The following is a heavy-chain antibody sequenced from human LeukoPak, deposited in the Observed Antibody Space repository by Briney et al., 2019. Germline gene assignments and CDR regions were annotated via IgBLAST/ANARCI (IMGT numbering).Heavy chain of an antibody. Sequence: GASVKVSFKASGYTFTGYYMHWVRQAPGQGLEWMGWINPNSGGTNYAQKFQGRVTMTRDTSISTAYMELSRLRSDDTAVYYCARAHTMVRGVRPFVYWGQGTLVTVSS. V-gene: IGHV1-2*02. CDR2: INPNSGGT. D-gene: IGHD3-10*01. J-gene: IGHJ4*02. CDR3: ARAHTMVRGVRPFVY. CDR1: GYTFTGYY.